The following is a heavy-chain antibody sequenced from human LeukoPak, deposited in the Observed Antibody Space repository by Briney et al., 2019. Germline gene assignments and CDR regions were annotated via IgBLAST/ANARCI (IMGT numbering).Heavy chain of an antibody. CDR3: ARDQRAWDY. Sequence: GGSLRLSCAASGFTFRTYTINWVRQAPGKGLEWVSSISGDSNYIDYRDSVKGRFTISRDNAKNSLYLQMNSLRAEDTAVYYCARDQRAWDYWGQGTLVTVSS. J-gene: IGHJ4*02. CDR2: ISGDSNYI. D-gene: IGHD1-1*01. V-gene: IGHV3-21*01. CDR1: GFTFRTYT.